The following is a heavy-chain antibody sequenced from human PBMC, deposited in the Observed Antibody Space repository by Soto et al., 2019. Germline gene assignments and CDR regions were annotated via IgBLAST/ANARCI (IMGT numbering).Heavy chain of an antibody. CDR2: ISSSSSYI. Sequence: EVQLVESGGGLVKPGGSLRLSCAASGFTFSSYSMNWVRQAPGKGLEWVSSISSSSSYIYYADSVKGRFTISRDNAKNSLYLQMNSLRAEDTAVYYCVRGLYYYGSGSYYPDYYYYYMDVWGKGTTVTVSS. CDR3: VRGLYYYGSGSYYPDYYYYYMDV. D-gene: IGHD3-10*01. V-gene: IGHV3-21*01. J-gene: IGHJ6*03. CDR1: GFTFSSYS.